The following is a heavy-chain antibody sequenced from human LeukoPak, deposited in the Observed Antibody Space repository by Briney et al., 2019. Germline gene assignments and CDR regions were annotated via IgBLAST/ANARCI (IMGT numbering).Heavy chain of an antibody. CDR3: AKDGYDFWSGHYYYYYMDV. Sequence: GGSLRLSCAASGFTFSSYAMSWVRQAPGKGLEWVSAISGSGGSTYYADSVKGRFTISRDNSKNTLYLQMNRLRAEDTAVYYCAKDGYDFWSGHYYYYYMDVWGKGTTVTVSS. D-gene: IGHD3-3*01. V-gene: IGHV3-23*01. CDR1: GFTFSSYA. J-gene: IGHJ6*03. CDR2: ISGSGGST.